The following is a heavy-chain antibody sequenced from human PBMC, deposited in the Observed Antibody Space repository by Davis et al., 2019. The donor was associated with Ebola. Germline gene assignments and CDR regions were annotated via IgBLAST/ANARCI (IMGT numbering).Heavy chain of an antibody. CDR1: GGTFSSYA. CDR3: ARGFYYGSGSYYWSYFDY. Sequence: SVKVSCKASGGTFSSYAISWVRQAPGQGLEWMGRIIPILGIANYAQKFQGRVTITADKSTSTAYMELSSLRSEDTAVYYCARGFYYGSGSYYWSYFDYWGQGTLVTVSS. J-gene: IGHJ4*02. CDR2: IIPILGIA. D-gene: IGHD3-10*01. V-gene: IGHV1-69*04.